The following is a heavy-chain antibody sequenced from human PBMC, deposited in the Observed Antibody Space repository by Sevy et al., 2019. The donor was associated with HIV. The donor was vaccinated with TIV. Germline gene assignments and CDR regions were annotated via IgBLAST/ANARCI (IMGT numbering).Heavy chain of an antibody. CDR1: GFSVSRNH. J-gene: IGHJ4*02. CDR3: ARRLSSAWYFDF. CDR2: IYSDGTT. D-gene: IGHD6-19*01. Sequence: GGCLRLSCAASGFSVSRNHINWVRQAPGKGQEWISVIYSDGTTQYADSVKGRFTISRDTSNNTVYLQVSSLRADETAVYYCARRLSSAWYFDFWGQGTLVTVSS. V-gene: IGHV3-53*01.